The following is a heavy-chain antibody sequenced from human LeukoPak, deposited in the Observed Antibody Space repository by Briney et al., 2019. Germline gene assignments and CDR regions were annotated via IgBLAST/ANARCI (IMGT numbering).Heavy chain of an antibody. J-gene: IGHJ4*02. D-gene: IGHD2-2*01. Sequence: SVKVSCKASGGTFSSYAISWVRQAPGQGLEWMGGIIPIFGTANYAQKFQGRVTMTRDTSISTAYMELIRLTSDDTAVYYCARGGEVCSSTSCYRGHEYWGQGTLVTVSS. V-gene: IGHV1-69*05. CDR3: ARGGEVCSSTSCYRGHEY. CDR2: IIPIFGTA. CDR1: GGTFSSYA.